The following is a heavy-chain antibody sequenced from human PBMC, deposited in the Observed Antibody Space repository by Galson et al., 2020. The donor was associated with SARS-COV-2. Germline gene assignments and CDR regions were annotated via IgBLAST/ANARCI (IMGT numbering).Heavy chain of an antibody. CDR1: GGSISSGCYY. J-gene: IGHJ4*02. CDR3: AREGGYCSSTSCSYYFDY. D-gene: IGHD2-2*01. V-gene: IGHV4-31*03. Sequence: SETLSLTCPVSGGSISSGCYYWSWIRQHPGKGLEWIGYIYYSGSTYYNPSLKSRVTISVDTSKNQFSLKLSSVTAADTAVYYCAREGGYCSSTSCSYYFDYWGQGTLVTVSS. CDR2: IYYSGST.